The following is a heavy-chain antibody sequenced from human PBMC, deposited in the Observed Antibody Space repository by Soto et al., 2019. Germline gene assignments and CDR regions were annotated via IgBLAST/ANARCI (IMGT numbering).Heavy chain of an antibody. CDR2: LSGNSDYI. Sequence: PGGSLRLSCAASGFTFSSYHMNWVRQAPGKGLEWVSSLSGNSDYIYYADSLKGRFTISRDNAKNSLYLQMNSLRAEDTAVYYCARDLRRYDLLTGYPTSYFFDFWGQGTLVTVSS. D-gene: IGHD3-9*01. J-gene: IGHJ4*02. CDR1: GFTFSSYH. V-gene: IGHV3-21*01. CDR3: ARDLRRYDLLTGYPTSYFFDF.